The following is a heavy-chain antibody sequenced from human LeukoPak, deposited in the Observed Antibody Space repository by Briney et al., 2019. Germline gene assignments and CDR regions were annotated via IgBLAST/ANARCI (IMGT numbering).Heavy chain of an antibody. CDR3: ARDGSDLEFPHDY. D-gene: IGHD3-10*01. Sequence: SGTLSLTCAVSGGSISSSNWWSWVRQPPGKGLEWIGEIYHSGSTYYNPSLKSRVTISVDTSKNQFSLKLSSVTAADTAVYYCARDGSDLEFPHDYWGQGTLVTVSS. V-gene: IGHV4-4*02. CDR1: GGSISSSNW. CDR2: IYHSGST. J-gene: IGHJ4*02.